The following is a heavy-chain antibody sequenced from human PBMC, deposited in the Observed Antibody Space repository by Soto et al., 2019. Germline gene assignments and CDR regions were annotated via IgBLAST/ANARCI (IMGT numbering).Heavy chain of an antibody. D-gene: IGHD4-17*01. CDR1: GFTFSSYG. V-gene: IGHV3-30*18. CDR2: ISYDGSNK. Sequence: GGSLRLSCAASGFTFSSYGMHWVRQAPGKGLEWVAVISYDGSNKYYADSVKGRFTISRDNSENTLYLQMNSLRAEDTAVYYCAKDSVTRYYYYGMDVWGQGTTVTVSS. J-gene: IGHJ6*02. CDR3: AKDSVTRYYYYGMDV.